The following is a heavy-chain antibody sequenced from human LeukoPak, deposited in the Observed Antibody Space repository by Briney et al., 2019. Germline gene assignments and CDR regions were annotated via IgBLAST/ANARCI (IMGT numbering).Heavy chain of an antibody. CDR3: AKVRVDAYVSPNDY. J-gene: IGHJ4*02. Sequence: GGSLRLSCAASGFTFSSYSMNWVRQAPGKGLEWVSYISSGSGSSIYYADSVKGRFTISRDNSRNTLYLQMNSLRAEDTALYYCAKVRVDAYVSPNDYWGQGTLVTVSS. V-gene: IGHV3-48*01. D-gene: IGHD3-16*01. CDR1: GFTFSSYS. CDR2: ISSGSGSSI.